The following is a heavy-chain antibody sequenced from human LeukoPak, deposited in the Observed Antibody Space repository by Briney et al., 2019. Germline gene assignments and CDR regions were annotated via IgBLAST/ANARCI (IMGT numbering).Heavy chain of an antibody. J-gene: IGHJ5*02. Sequence: GGSLRLSCAASGFTFSSYSMNWVRQAPGKGLEWVSSISSSSSYIYYADSVKGRFAISRDNAKNSLYLRMNSLRAEDTAVYYCARRGITGTTRGWFDPWGQGTLVTVSS. CDR2: ISSSSSYI. CDR1: GFTFSSYS. CDR3: ARRGITGTTRGWFDP. V-gene: IGHV3-21*01. D-gene: IGHD1-20*01.